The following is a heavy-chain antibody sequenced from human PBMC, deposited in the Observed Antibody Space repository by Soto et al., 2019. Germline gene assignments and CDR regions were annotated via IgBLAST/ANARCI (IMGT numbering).Heavy chain of an antibody. Sequence: PGGSLRLSCAASGFAFSDYFMDWVRQAPGKGLEWVGRIRNRPNGYTTEYSASVKGRFSMSRDESSNSVFLQMNSLKTDDTAVYYCARGYSGSYRSRPFDYWGQGILVTVSS. D-gene: IGHD1-26*01. J-gene: IGHJ4*02. CDR3: ARGYSGSYRSRPFDY. V-gene: IGHV3-72*01. CDR1: GFAFSDYF. CDR2: IRNRPNGYTT.